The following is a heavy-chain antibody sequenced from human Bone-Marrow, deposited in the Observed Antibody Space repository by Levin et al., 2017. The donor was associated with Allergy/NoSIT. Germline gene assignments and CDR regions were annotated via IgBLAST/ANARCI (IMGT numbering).Heavy chain of an antibody. CDR3: ARGFGDSSYGLNF. D-gene: IGHD4-17*01. CDR2: IYYSGTT. J-gene: IGHJ4*02. Sequence: PSETLSLTCTVSGDSISSTKWWTWVRQPPGKGLEWIGEIYYSGTTNYDPSLKSRVVISVNQSKNQFLLRLSSVTAADTAVYYCARGFGDSSYGLNFWGQGSPVTVSS. V-gene: IGHV4-4*02. CDR1: GDSISSTKW.